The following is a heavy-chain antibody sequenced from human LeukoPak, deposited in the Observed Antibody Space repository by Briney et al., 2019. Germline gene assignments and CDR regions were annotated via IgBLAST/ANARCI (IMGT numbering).Heavy chain of an antibody. CDR3: AKAVGYCSGAGCDGPGDYDAFYYYYMDV. D-gene: IGHD2-15*01. J-gene: IGHJ6*03. CDR1: GGTFRTFA. CDR2: VIPIHGTP. Sequence: SVTVSFKASGGTFRTFAINWVRQAPGQGFEWMGGVIPIHGTPNYAQTLQGRLTLITDESTRTVYMELSSLRSDDTAVYYCAKAVGYCSGAGCDGPGDYDAFYYYYMDVWGKGTTVTVSS. V-gene: IGHV1-69*05.